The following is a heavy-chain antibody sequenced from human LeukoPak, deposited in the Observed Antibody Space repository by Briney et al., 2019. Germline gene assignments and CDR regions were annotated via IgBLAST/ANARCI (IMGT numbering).Heavy chain of an antibody. J-gene: IGHJ3*02. CDR1: GGSVISGTYY. CDR2: VSHSGNT. CDR3: ARGALGSFDI. Sequence: SETLSLTCTVSGGSVISGTYYWSWIRQPPGKELEWIGYVSHSGNTNYNPSLKSRVTISKDTSKNQFSLKLSSVTAADTAVYYCARGALGSFDIWGQGTLVTVSS. V-gene: IGHV4-61*01. D-gene: IGHD7-27*01.